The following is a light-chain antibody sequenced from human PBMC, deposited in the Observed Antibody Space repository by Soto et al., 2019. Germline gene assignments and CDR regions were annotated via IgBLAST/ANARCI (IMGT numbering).Light chain of an antibody. CDR1: QTISAN. V-gene: IGKV3-15*01. J-gene: IGKJ4*01. CDR3: QQYNNWPPLT. CDR2: AAT. Sequence: EIVMTQSPVTLSVSPGERATLSCRASQTISANFAWYQQKHGHAPSLLIYAATTRATAVPARFSGSGSETEFTLTISSLQPEDLAVYYCQQYNNWPPLTFGGGTKVEIK.